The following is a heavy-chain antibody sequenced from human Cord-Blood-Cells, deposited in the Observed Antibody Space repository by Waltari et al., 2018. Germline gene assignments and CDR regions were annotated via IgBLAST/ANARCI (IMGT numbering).Heavy chain of an antibody. CDR2: INHSGST. J-gene: IGHJ4*02. V-gene: IGHV4-34*01. CDR1: GGSFSGYY. Sequence: AGLLKPSETLSLTCAVYGGSFSGYYWSWIRQPPGKGLEWIGEINHSGSTNYNPSLKSRVTISVDTSKNQFSLKLSSVTAADTAVYYCARGAGPQQLVLDYWGQGTLVTVSS. CDR3: ARGAGPQQLVLDY. D-gene: IGHD6-6*01.